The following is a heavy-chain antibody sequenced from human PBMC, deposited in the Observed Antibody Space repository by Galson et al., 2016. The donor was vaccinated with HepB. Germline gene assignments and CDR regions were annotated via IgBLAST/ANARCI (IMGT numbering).Heavy chain of an antibody. Sequence: SETLSLTCGVYGGSFSGYHWSWIRQPPGKGLEWIGEIDHSGSTVYNPSLKSRVTLSVDTSKNQFSLKLTSVTAADTAVYYCARLRLTTGSPYNSFDPWGQGTLVTVSS. CDR1: GGSFSGYH. D-gene: IGHD1-1*01. J-gene: IGHJ5*02. V-gene: IGHV4-34*01. CDR2: IDHSGST. CDR3: ARLRLTTGSPYNSFDP.